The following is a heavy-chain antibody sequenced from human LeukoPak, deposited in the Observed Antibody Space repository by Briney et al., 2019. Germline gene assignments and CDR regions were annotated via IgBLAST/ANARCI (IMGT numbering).Heavy chain of an antibody. D-gene: IGHD6-13*01. CDR3: AKSPSSTWYDYFDY. CDR2: ISGSGGST. V-gene: IGHV3-23*01. J-gene: IGHJ4*02. CDR1: GFTFGTYA. Sequence: GGSLRLSCAASGFTFGTYAMNWVRQAPGKGLEWVSIISGSGGSTYYADSVKGRLTVSRDNSKNTLYLQMNSLRAEDTAVYYCAKSPSSTWYDYFDYWGQGTLVTVSS.